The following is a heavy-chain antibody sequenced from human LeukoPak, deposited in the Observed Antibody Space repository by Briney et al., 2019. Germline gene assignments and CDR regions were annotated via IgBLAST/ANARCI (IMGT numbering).Heavy chain of an antibody. D-gene: IGHD6-6*01. V-gene: IGHV3-7*03. CDR2: IKQDGSEK. Sequence: TGGSLRLSCAASGFTFSSYWMSWVRQAPGKGLEWVANIKQDGSEKYYVDSVKGRFTISRDNAKNSLYLQMSSLRAEDTAVYYCARDPAGYSSSRYPFDYWGQGTLVTVSS. J-gene: IGHJ4*02. CDR3: ARDPAGYSSSRYPFDY. CDR1: GFTFSSYW.